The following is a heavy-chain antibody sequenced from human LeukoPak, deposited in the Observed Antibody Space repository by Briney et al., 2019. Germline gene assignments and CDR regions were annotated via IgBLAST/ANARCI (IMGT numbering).Heavy chain of an antibody. D-gene: IGHD2-2*01. V-gene: IGHV3-7*05. CDR2: IKQDESDK. J-gene: IGHJ4*02. Sequence: PGGSLRLSCAASGFAFSNYWMSWVRQAPGKGLEWVASIKQDESDKYYVGSVKGRFTISRDNANNSLSLQMNSVRPEDTAVYYCARADRTSWFDYWGQGTLVTVSS. CDR3: ARADRTSWFDY. CDR1: GFAFSNYW.